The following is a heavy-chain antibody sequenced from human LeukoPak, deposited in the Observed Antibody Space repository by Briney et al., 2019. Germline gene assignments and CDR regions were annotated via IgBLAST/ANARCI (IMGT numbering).Heavy chain of an antibody. CDR1: GYTFTGYG. Sequence: EASVKVSCKASGYTFTGYGISWVRQAPGQGLEWMGWISAYNGNTNYARKLQGRVTMTTDTSTSTAYMELRSLRSDDTAGYYCARVLRGSGWYRDAFDIWGQGTMVTVSS. CDR2: ISAYNGNT. D-gene: IGHD6-19*01. J-gene: IGHJ3*02. CDR3: ARVLRGSGWYRDAFDI. V-gene: IGHV1-18*01.